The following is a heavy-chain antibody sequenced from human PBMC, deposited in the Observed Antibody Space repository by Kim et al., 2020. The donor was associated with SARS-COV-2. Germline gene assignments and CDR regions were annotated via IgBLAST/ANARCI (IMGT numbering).Heavy chain of an antibody. CDR1: GGSISSSSYY. J-gene: IGHJ4*02. CDR3: ARGGDTMVRGVIPHDY. CDR2: IYYSGST. V-gene: IGHV4-39*01. Sequence: SETLSLTCTVSGGSISSSSYYWGWIRQPPGKGLEWIGSIYYSGSTYYNPSLKSRVTISVDTSKNQFSLKLSSVTAADTAVYYCARGGDTMVRGVIPHDYWGQGTLVTVSS. D-gene: IGHD3-10*01.